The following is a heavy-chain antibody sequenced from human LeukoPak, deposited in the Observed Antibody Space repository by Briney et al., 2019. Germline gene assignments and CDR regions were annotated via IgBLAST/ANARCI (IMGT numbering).Heavy chain of an antibody. CDR1: GGSISSYY. CDR2: INHSGST. CDR3: AQYYYDSSGYYGFDY. Sequence: SETLSLTCTVSGGSISSYYWSWIRQPPGKGLEWIGEINHSGSTNYNPSLRSRVTISVDTSKNQFSLKLSSVTAADTAVYYCAQYYYDSSGYYGFDYWGQGTLVTVSS. V-gene: IGHV4-34*01. D-gene: IGHD3-22*01. J-gene: IGHJ4*02.